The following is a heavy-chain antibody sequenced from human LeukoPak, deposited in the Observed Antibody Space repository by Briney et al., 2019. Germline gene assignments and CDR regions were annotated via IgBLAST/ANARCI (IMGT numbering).Heavy chain of an antibody. D-gene: IGHD3-10*01. CDR1: GGSISSSSYY. J-gene: IGHJ4*02. CDR2: IYYSGST. V-gene: IGHV4-39*01. CDR3: ARRNVLLWFGESHVPEGYFDY. Sequence: SETPSLTCTVSGGSISSSSYYWGWIRQPPGKGLEWIGSIYYSGSTYYNPSLKSRVTISVDTSKNQFSLKLSSVTAADTAVYYCARRNVLLWFGESHVPEGYFDYWGQGTLVTVSS.